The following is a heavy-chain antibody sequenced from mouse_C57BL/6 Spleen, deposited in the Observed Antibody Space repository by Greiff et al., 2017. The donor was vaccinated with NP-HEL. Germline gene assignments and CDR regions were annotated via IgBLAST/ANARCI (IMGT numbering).Heavy chain of an antibody. CDR1: GYAFSSYW. D-gene: IGHD1-1*01. Sequence: VKLVESGAELVKPGASVKISCKASGYAFSSYWMNWVKQRPGKGLVWIGQIYPGDGDTNYNGKFKGKATLTADKSSITAYMQLSSLTSDDSAVYFCARPQDYGSSYWYFDVWGTGTTVTVSS. CDR3: ARPQDYGSSYWYFDV. V-gene: IGHV1-80*01. CDR2: IYPGDGDT. J-gene: IGHJ1*03.